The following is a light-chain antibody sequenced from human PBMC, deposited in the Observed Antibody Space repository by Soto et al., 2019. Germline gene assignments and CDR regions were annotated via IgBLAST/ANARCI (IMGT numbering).Light chain of an antibody. V-gene: IGKV3D-20*02. CDR1: QSISSN. Sequence: EIVMTQSPDTLSVSPGERATLSCRASQSISSNLAWYQQKPGQAPRLVIYGASSRATGIPDRFSGSGSGTDFTLTISRLEPEDFAVYYCQQRSNWPITFGQGTRLEIK. CDR2: GAS. CDR3: QQRSNWPIT. J-gene: IGKJ5*01.